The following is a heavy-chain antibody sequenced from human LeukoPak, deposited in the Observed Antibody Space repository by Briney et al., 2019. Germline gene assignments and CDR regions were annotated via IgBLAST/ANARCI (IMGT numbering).Heavy chain of an antibody. D-gene: IGHD6-13*01. Sequence: GGSLRLSCAASGFTFSSYGMHWVRQAPGKGLEWVAVISYDGSNKYYADSVKGRFTISRDNSKNTLYLQMNSLRAEDTAVYYCAKDRKKLIAAAGDYWGQGTLVTVSS. CDR2: ISYDGSNK. CDR1: GFTFSSYG. J-gene: IGHJ4*02. V-gene: IGHV3-30*18. CDR3: AKDRKKLIAAAGDY.